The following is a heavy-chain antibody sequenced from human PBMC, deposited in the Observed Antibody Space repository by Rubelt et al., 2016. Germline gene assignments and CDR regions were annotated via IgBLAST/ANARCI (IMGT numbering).Heavy chain of an antibody. D-gene: IGHD3-16*02. V-gene: IGHV4-39*01. CDR1: GGSISSSSYY. J-gene: IGHJ3*02. Sequence: QLQLQESGPGLVKPSETLSLTCTVSGGSISSSSYYWGWIRQPPGKGLEWIGSIYYSGSTYYNPSLKGRVSLSVDTSKNQCSLKLSSVTAADTAVYYCARPQYVDVWGSYRQHAFDIWGQGTRVTVSS. CDR3: ARPQYVDVWGSYRQHAFDI. CDR2: IYYSGST.